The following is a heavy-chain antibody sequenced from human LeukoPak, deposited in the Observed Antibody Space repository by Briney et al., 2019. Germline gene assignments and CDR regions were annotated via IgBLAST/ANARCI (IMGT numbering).Heavy chain of an antibody. CDR1: GGSFSGYY. V-gene: IGHV4-34*01. Sequence: PSETLSLTCAVYGGSFSGYYWSWIRQPPGKGLEWIGEINHSGSTNYNPSLKSRVTISVDTSKNQFSLKLSSVTAADTAVYYCARGLRGYCSGGSCSTYYYYGMDVWGKGTTVTVSS. CDR3: ARGLRGYCSGGSCSTYYYYGMDV. J-gene: IGHJ6*04. CDR2: INHSGST. D-gene: IGHD2-15*01.